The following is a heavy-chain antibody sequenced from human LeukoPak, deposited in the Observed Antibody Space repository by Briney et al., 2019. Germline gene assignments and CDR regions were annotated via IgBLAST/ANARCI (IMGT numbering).Heavy chain of an antibody. Sequence: GGSLTVSCAVSGFTFSANSMSWVRQAPGKGLVWVSRINSDGRTTKYADSVKGRFTISRDNAKNTLFLQMNSLRVEDTAVYYCARDGPTRQGYYYIWGQGTMVTVSS. V-gene: IGHV3-74*01. CDR1: GFTFSANS. CDR3: ARDGPTRQGYYYI. CDR2: INSDGRTT. D-gene: IGHD3-10*01. J-gene: IGHJ3*02.